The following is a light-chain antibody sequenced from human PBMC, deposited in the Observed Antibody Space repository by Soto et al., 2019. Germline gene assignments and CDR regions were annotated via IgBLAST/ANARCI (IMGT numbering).Light chain of an antibody. J-gene: IGLJ3*02. CDR2: GNS. CDR1: SSNIGAGYD. Sequence: QYVLTQPPSVSGAPGQRVTISCTGSSSNIGAGYDVNWYQQLPGTAPKLLIYGNSNRPSGVPDRFSGSKSGTSASLAITGLQAEDEADYYCQSYDSSLSALFGGGTKLTVL. V-gene: IGLV1-40*01. CDR3: QSYDSSLSAL.